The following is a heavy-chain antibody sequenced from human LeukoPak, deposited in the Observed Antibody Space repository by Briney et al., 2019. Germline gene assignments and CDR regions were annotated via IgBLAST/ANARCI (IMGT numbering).Heavy chain of an antibody. CDR1: GFTFSAYG. V-gene: IGHV3-30*02. CDR3: ARNRAAAGDWLDP. CDR2: IRYDGRIK. D-gene: IGHD6-13*01. J-gene: IGHJ5*02. Sequence: GGSLRLSCAASGFTFSAYGVHWVRQAPGKGLEWLAFIRYDGRIKNYADSVKGRFTISRDNSKNTVYLQMNSLTTEDTSLYYCARNRAAAGDWLDPWGQGTLVIVSS.